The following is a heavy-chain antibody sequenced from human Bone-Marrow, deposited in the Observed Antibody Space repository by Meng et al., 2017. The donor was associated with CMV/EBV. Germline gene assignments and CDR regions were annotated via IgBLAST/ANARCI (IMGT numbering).Heavy chain of an antibody. CDR3: ARNGGRTSSWYTPGGWFDP. V-gene: IGHV1-2*02. Sequence: ASMKVSCKASGYTFTGYYMHWVRQAPGQGLEWMGWINPNSGGTNYAPKFQGRVTMTRDTSISTAYMELNRLRSDDTAVYYCARNGGRTSSWYTPGGWFDPWGQGTLVTVSS. D-gene: IGHD6-13*01. J-gene: IGHJ5*02. CDR1: GYTFTGYY. CDR2: INPNSGGT.